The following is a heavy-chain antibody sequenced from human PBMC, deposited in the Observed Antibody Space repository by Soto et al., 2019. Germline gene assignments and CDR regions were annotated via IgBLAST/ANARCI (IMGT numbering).Heavy chain of an antibody. Sequence: ASETLSLTCAVYGRSFSGYYWSWIRQPPGKGLEWIGEINHSGSTNYNPSLKSRVTISVDTSKNQFSLKLSSVTAADTAVYYCARNGSYYDFWSGYYFGGGMDVWGQGTTVTVSS. D-gene: IGHD3-3*01. CDR2: INHSGST. CDR1: GRSFSGYY. J-gene: IGHJ6*02. V-gene: IGHV4-34*01. CDR3: ARNGSYYDFWSGYYFGGGMDV.